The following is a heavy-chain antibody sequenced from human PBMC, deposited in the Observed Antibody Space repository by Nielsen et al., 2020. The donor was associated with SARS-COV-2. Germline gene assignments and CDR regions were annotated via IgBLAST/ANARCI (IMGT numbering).Heavy chain of an antibody. CDR2: ISGSGGST. D-gene: IGHD7-27*01. J-gene: IGHJ4*02. CDR3: ARDGDGNDY. V-gene: IGHV3-23*01. CDR1: GFTFSSYA. Sequence: GESLKFSCAASGFTFSSYAMSWVRQAPGKGLEWVSAISGSGGSTYYADSVKGRFTISRDNAKNSLYLQMNSLRAEDTAVYYCARDGDGNDYWGQGTLVTVSS.